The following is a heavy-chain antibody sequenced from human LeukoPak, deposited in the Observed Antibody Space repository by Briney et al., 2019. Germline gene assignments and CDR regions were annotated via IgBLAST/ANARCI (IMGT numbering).Heavy chain of an antibody. CDR2: IIPIFGTA. CDR1: GGTFSSYA. D-gene: IGHD1-7*01. Sequence: GAPVKVSCKASGGTFSSYAISWVRQAPGQGLEWMGGIIPIFGTANYAQKFQGRVTITADESTSTAYMELSSLRSEDTAVYYCARTRAELRLGAFDIWGQGTMVTVSS. J-gene: IGHJ3*02. CDR3: ARTRAELRLGAFDI. V-gene: IGHV1-69*13.